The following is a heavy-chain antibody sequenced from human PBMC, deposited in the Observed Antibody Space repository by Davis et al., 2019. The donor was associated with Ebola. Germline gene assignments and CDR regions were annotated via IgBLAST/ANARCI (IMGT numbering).Heavy chain of an antibody. CDR1: GFTFSSYA. J-gene: IGHJ6*02. D-gene: IGHD2-8*01. Sequence: GESLKISCAASGFTFSSYAMSWVRQAPGKGLEWVTAISGSGGSTYYADSVKGRFTISRDNSKNTLYLQMNSLRAEDTAVYYCAKDLMGPYPLYGMDVWGQGTTVTVSS. V-gene: IGHV3-23*01. CDR3: AKDLMGPYPLYGMDV. CDR2: ISGSGGST.